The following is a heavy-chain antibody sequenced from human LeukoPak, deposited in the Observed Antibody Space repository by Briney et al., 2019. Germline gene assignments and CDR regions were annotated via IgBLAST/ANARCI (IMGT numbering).Heavy chain of an antibody. D-gene: IGHD6-13*01. CDR1: GITFSSYG. CDR3: AREGSSWPYFDY. Sequence: GGSLRLSCAASGITFSSYGMHWVRQAPGKGLEWVAVIWYDGSNKYYADSVKGRFTISRDNSKNTLYLQMNSLRAEDTAVYYCAREGSSWPYFDYWGQGTLVTVSS. J-gene: IGHJ4*02. CDR2: IWYDGSNK. V-gene: IGHV3-33*01.